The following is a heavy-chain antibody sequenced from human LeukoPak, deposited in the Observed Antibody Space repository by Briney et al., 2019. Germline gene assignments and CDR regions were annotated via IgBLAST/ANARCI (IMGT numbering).Heavy chain of an antibody. CDR2: ISSSGSSM. Sequence: PGGSLRLSCAASGFTFSDYYMSWIRQAPGKGLEWVSYISSSGSSMYYVDSVKGRFTISRDNAKNSLYLQMNSLRAEDTAVYYCARRGPSGTYSSYYYYYYIDVWGKGTTVTISS. D-gene: IGHD3-10*01. V-gene: IGHV3-11*04. CDR3: ARRGPSGTYSSYYYYYYIDV. J-gene: IGHJ6*03. CDR1: GFTFSDYY.